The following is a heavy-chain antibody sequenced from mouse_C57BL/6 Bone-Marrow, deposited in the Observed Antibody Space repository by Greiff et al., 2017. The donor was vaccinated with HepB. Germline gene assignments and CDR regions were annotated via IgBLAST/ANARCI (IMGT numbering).Heavy chain of an antibody. CDR1: GYTFTSYG. CDR3: AGLIFIYYYGRVPSWLAY. CDR2: IYPRSGNT. V-gene: IGHV1-81*01. Sequence: QVQLQQSGAELARPGASVKLSCKASGYTFTSYGISWVKQRTGQGLEWIGEIYPRSGNTYYNEKFKGKATLTADKSSSTAYMELRSLTSEDSAVYFCAGLIFIYYYGRVPSWLAYWGQGTLVTGAA. J-gene: IGHJ3*01. D-gene: IGHD1-1*01.